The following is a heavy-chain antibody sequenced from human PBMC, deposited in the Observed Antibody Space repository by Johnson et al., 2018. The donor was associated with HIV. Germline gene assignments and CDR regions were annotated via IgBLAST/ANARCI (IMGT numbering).Heavy chain of an antibody. D-gene: IGHD6-13*01. Sequence: VQLVESGGGLVQPGGSLRLSCAASGFTVSSNYMSWVRQAPGKGLEWVSSISGGSTYSADSRTGRFTISREDSKNTLFLQMNTLRAEDTAVYYCAKNFGKILAAGGLEVGDAFDIWGQGTMVTVSS. CDR1: GFTVSSNY. CDR3: AKNFGKILAAGGLEVGDAFDI. CDR2: ISGGST. V-gene: IGHV3-38-3*01. J-gene: IGHJ3*02.